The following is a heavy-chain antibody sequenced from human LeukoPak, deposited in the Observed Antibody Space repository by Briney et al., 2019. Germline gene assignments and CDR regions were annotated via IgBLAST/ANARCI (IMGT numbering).Heavy chain of an antibody. Sequence: GGSLRLSCEASGFTFRNYGMHWVRQAPGKGLDWVGVIWFDGSNRYYADSVKGRFTISRDNSKNTLYLQVNSLRAEDTAVYYCAKGGKWDVTPFDYWGQGTLVTVSS. CDR1: GFTFRNYG. J-gene: IGHJ4*02. CDR2: IWFDGSNR. CDR3: AKGGKWDVTPFDY. V-gene: IGHV3-33*06. D-gene: IGHD1-26*01.